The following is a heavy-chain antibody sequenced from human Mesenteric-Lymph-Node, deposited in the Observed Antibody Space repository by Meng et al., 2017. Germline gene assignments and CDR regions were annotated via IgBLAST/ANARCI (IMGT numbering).Heavy chain of an antibody. Sequence: GESLKISCAASGFNFDNYGMHWVRQAPGKGLEWVAVIWYDGSNKYYADSVKGRFTISRDNSKSTLYLQMSSLTAEDTAVYYCAKDGHYWGQGTLVTVSS. V-gene: IGHV3-33*06. J-gene: IGHJ4*02. CDR2: IWYDGSNK. CDR3: AKDGHY. CDR1: GFNFDNYG.